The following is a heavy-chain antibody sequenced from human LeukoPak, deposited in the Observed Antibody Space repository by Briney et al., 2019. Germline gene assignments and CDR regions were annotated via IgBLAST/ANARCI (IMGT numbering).Heavy chain of an antibody. V-gene: IGHV4-4*02. CDR3: ARGVGSGYTDY. CDR2: IYHGGST. J-gene: IGHJ4*02. CDR1: GGSISSSNW. D-gene: IGHD3-22*01. Sequence: SETLSLTCAVSGGSISSSNWWSWVRQPPGKGLEWIGEIYHGGSTNYNPSLKSRVTISLDKSKNHFSLNLTSVTAADTAVYYCARGVGSGYTDYWGQGALVTVSS.